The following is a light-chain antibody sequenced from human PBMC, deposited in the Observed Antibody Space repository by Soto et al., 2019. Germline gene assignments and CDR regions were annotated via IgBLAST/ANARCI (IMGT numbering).Light chain of an antibody. J-gene: IGLJ2*01. Sequence: QSVLTQSSSASASLGSSVKFTCTLSSGHSSYIIAWHQQQPGKAPRYLMKLEGSGSYNKGSGVPDRFSGSSSGADRYLTISNLQSDDEADYYCETCDSNTPVVFGGGTKVTVL. CDR3: ETCDSNTPVV. CDR1: SGHSSYI. CDR2: LEGSGSY. V-gene: IGLV4-60*03.